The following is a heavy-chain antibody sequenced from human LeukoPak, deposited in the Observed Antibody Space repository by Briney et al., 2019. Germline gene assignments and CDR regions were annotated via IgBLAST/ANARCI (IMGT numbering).Heavy chain of an antibody. Sequence: ASVKVSCKASGYTFTSYGISWVRQAPGQGLEWMGWISAYNGNTNYAQKLQGRVTMTTDTSTSTAYMELRSLRSDDTAVYYCARDRLYCSSTSCYMITSDYYGMDVWGKGTTVTVSS. J-gene: IGHJ6*04. D-gene: IGHD2-2*01. CDR1: GYTFTSYG. CDR2: ISAYNGNT. V-gene: IGHV1-18*01. CDR3: ARDRLYCSSTSCYMITSDYYGMDV.